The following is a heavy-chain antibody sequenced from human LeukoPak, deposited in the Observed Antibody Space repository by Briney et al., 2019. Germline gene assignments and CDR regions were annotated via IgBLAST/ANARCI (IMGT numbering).Heavy chain of an antibody. D-gene: IGHD3-10*01. CDR2: IYTSGST. V-gene: IGHV4-4*07. CDR1: GGSISSYS. J-gene: IGHJ4*02. Sequence: SETLSLTCTVSGGSISSYSWSWMWQPAGKGLEWIGRIYTSGSTNYNPSLKSRVTMSVDTSKNQFSLKLSSVTAADPAVYYCVSGFGEFLIYWGQGTLVTVSS. CDR3: VSGFGEFLIY.